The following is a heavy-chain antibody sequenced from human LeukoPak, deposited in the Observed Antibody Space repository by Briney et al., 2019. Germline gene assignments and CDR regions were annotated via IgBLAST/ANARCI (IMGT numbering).Heavy chain of an antibody. Sequence: GASLRLSCAASGFTFSSYAMSWVRQAPGKGLEWVSAISGSGGSTYYADSVKGRFTISRDNSKNTLYLQMNSLRAEDTAVYYCAKARGIVVVPAATAFDYWGQGTLVTVSS. CDR2: ISGSGGST. D-gene: IGHD2-2*01. CDR1: GFTFSSYA. V-gene: IGHV3-23*01. CDR3: AKARGIVVVPAATAFDY. J-gene: IGHJ4*02.